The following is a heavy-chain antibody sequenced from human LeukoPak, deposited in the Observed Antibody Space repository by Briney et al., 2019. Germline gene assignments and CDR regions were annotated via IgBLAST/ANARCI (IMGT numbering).Heavy chain of an antibody. V-gene: IGHV3-23*01. CDR1: GFAFSDYS. Sequence: PGGSLRLSFAASGFAFSDYSMNWVRQAPGKGLEWVSAIIGRGANGGNTYYADSVKGRFTISRDNSKNTLYLQMNNLRGEDTAMYYCVKSDSGHGMGDFDWWGQGTLVTVSS. CDR3: VKSDSGHGMGDFDW. D-gene: IGHD2-15*01. J-gene: IGHJ4*02. CDR2: IIGRGANGGNT.